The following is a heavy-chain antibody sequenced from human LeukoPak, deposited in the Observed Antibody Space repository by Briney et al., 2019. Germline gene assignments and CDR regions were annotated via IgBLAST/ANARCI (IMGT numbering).Heavy chain of an antibody. CDR1: GFTFSDHY. Sequence: GGSLRLSCAASGFTFSDHYIHWVRQAPGKGLEWVGRTRNKADSYITQYAASVKGRFTISRDDSKNSLYLQMNSLKTEDTAVYYCVRAPYRSGWYPDYWGQGTLVTVSS. V-gene: IGHV3-72*01. J-gene: IGHJ4*02. CDR3: VRAPYRSGWYPDY. CDR2: TRNKADSYIT. D-gene: IGHD6-19*01.